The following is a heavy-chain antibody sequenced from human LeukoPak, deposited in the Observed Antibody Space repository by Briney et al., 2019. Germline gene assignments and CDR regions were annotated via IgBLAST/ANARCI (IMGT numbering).Heavy chain of an antibody. Sequence: PGGSLRLSCAASGFSFGSYFMTWVRQAPGKGLEWVANMNQDGSEKYYVDSVKGRFTISRDNAKNSLYLQMNSLRVEDTAMYYCAREVPGSSGLAYWGQGTLVTVSP. CDR2: MNQDGSEK. CDR3: AREVPGSSGLAY. CDR1: GFSFGSYF. J-gene: IGHJ4*02. D-gene: IGHD6-19*01. V-gene: IGHV3-7*01.